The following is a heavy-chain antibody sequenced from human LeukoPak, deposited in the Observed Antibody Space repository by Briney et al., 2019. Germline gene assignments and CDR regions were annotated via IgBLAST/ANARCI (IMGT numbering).Heavy chain of an antibody. D-gene: IGHD5-24*01. CDR2: IYHSGST. Sequence: PSETLSLTCAVSGGSISSGGYSWSWIRQPPGKGLEWIGYIYHSGSTYYNPSLKSRVTISVDRSKNQFSLKLSSVTAADTAVYYCARGREDDYYDYWGQGTLVTVSS. CDR1: GGSISSGGYS. V-gene: IGHV4-30-2*01. CDR3: ARGREDDYYDY. J-gene: IGHJ4*02.